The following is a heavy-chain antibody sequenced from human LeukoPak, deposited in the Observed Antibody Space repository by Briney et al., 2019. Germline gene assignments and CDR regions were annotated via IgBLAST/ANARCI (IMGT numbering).Heavy chain of an antibody. CDR3: ARERPGGLRLGESSVHIDY. J-gene: IGHJ4*02. CDR1: GGSISSYY. CDR2: IYTSGST. V-gene: IGHV4-4*07. Sequence: SETLSLTCTVSGGSISSYYWSWIRQPAGKGLEWIGRIYTSGSTNYNPSLKSRVTMSVDTSKNQFSLKLSSVTAADTAVYYCARERPGGLRLGESSVHIDYWGQGTLVTVSS. D-gene: IGHD3-16*02.